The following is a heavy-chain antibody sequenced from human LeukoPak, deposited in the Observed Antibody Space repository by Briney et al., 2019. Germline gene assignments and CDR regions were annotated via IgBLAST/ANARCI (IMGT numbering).Heavy chain of an antibody. Sequence: PGGSLRLSCVASGFTFSSYAMSWVRQAPGKGLEWVSRISGGGGTTYYAASVKGRFTISRDNSKNTLYLQINSLRAEDTAVYYCAKDGADYDSDYFDYWGQGTLVTVSS. CDR3: AKDGADYDSDYFDY. CDR2: ISGGGGTT. CDR1: GFTFSSYA. J-gene: IGHJ4*02. D-gene: IGHD3-3*01. V-gene: IGHV3-23*01.